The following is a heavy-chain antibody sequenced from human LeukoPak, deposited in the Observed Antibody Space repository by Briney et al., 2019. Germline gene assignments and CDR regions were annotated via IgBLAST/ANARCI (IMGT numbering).Heavy chain of an antibody. CDR1: GFTFSSYA. Sequence: GGSLRLSCAASGFTFSSYAMSWVRQAPGKGLEWVSAISGSGGSTYYADSVKGRFTISRDDSKNTLYLQMNSLRAEDTAVYYCADQVRGWTSFDYWGQGTLVTVSS. CDR2: ISGSGGST. CDR3: ADQVRGWTSFDY. D-gene: IGHD6-19*01. V-gene: IGHV3-23*01. J-gene: IGHJ4*02.